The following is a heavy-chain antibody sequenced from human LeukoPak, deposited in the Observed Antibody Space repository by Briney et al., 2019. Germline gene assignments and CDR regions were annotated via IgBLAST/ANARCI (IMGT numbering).Heavy chain of an antibody. Sequence: GGSLRLSCAASGFTFSSYALSWVRQTPGKGLEWVSAISGSGGSTYYADSVKGRFTISRDNSKNTLYLQMISLRAEDTALYYCARSSWFGGRSEWRWFDPWGQGTLVTVSS. CDR2: ISGSGGST. J-gene: IGHJ5*02. D-gene: IGHD3-10*01. V-gene: IGHV3-23*01. CDR3: ARSSWFGGRSEWRWFDP. CDR1: GFTFSSYA.